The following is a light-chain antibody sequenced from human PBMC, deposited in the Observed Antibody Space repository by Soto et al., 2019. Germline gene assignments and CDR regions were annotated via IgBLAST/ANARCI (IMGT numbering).Light chain of an antibody. J-gene: IGKJ1*01. V-gene: IGKV3-20*01. CDR3: HQYASSPPT. Sequence: EIVLTQSPGTLSLSPGERATLSCRASQSVAKNYLAWYQQEPGQAPRLLIYDASTRATGIPDRFSGSGSGTDFTLTISRLEPEDFAVYYCHQYASSPPTFGQGTKVEIK. CDR1: QSVAKNY. CDR2: DAS.